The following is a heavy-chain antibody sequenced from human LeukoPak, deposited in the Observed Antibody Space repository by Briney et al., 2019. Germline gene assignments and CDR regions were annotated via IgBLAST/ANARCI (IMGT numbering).Heavy chain of an antibody. D-gene: IGHD4/OR15-4a*01. V-gene: IGHV3-30*18. CDR1: GFTFSSYA. CDR2: ISYDGSNK. CDR3: AKDDYDLFDY. J-gene: IGHJ4*02. Sequence: GGSLRLSCAASGFTFSSYAMHWVRQAPGKGLEWVAVISYDGSNKYYADSVKGRFTFSRDNSKNTLYLQMNSLRAEDTAVYYCAKDDYDLFDYWGQGTLVTVSS.